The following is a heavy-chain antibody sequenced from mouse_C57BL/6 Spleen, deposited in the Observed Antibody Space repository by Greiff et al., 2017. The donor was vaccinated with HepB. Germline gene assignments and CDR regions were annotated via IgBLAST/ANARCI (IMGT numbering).Heavy chain of an antibody. Sequence: VQLQQSGAELVRPGASVTLSCKASGYTFTDYEMHWVKQTPVHGLEWIGAIDPETGGTAYNQKFKGKAILTADKSSSTAYMELRSLTSEDSAVYYCTRRAGYYWYFDVWGTGTTFTVSS. D-gene: IGHD2-2*01. J-gene: IGHJ1*03. CDR2: IDPETGGT. CDR1: GYTFTDYE. V-gene: IGHV1-15*01. CDR3: TRRAGYYWYFDV.